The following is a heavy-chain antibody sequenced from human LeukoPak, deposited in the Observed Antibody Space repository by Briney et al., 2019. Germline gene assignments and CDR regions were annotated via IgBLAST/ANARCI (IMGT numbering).Heavy chain of an antibody. J-gene: IGHJ4*02. Sequence: GSLRLSCAASGFTFSSYLMSWVRQPPGKGLEWIGEINHSGSTNYNPSLKSRVTISVDTSKNQFSLKLSSVTAADTAVYYCARGVVVVPGIFDYWGQGTLVTVSS. CDR3: ARGVVVVPGIFDY. V-gene: IGHV4-34*01. CDR1: GFTFSSYL. CDR2: INHSGST. D-gene: IGHD2-2*01.